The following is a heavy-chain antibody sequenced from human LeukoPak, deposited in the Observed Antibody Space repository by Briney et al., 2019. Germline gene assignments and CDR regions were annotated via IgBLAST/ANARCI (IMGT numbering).Heavy chain of an antibody. D-gene: IGHD3-16*02. Sequence: GASVKVSCKVSGYTLTELSMHWVRQAPGKGLEWMGGFDPEDGETIYAQKFQGRVTMTEDTSTDTAYMELSSLRSEDTAVYYCATGRSLIYDYVWGNYRYTPNWFNPWGQGTLVTVSS. V-gene: IGHV1-24*01. CDR2: FDPEDGET. CDR1: GYTLTELS. J-gene: IGHJ5*02. CDR3: ATGRSLIYDYVWGNYRYTPNWFNP.